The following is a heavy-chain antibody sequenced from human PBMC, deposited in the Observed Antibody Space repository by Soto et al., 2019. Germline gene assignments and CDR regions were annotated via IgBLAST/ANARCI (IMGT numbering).Heavy chain of an antibody. CDR1: GGSISSGGYS. D-gene: IGHD3-10*02. Sequence: QLQLQESGSGLVQPSQTLSLTFAVSGGSISSGGYSWSWIRQPPGPGLEWIGYIYHSGSTYYNPSLKSRVTISVDRSKNQFSLKLSSVTAADTDVYDCARGTGLDYYVEGFAFDIWGQGTMVTVSS. CDR2: IYHSGST. V-gene: IGHV4-30-2*01. J-gene: IGHJ3*02. CDR3: ARGTGLDYYVEGFAFDI.